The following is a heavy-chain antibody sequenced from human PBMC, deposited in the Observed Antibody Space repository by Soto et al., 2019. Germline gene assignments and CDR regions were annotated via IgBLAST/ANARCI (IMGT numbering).Heavy chain of an antibody. J-gene: IGHJ4*02. CDR1: GYTFTGYY. CDR2: INPNSGGT. Sequence: VASVKVSCKASGYTFTGYYMHWVRQAPGQGLEWMGWINPNSGGTNYAQKFQGRFAISRDNSKNTLYLQMSALRAEDSAIYFCVRGSKDSYPGSRIFDFWGRGTLVTVSS. V-gene: IGHV1-2*02. D-gene: IGHD3-10*01. CDR3: VRGSKDSYPGSRIFDF.